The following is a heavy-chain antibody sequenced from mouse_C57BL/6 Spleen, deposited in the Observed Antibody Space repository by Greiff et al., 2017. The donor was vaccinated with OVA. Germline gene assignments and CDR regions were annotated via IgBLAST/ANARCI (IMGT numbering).Heavy chain of an antibody. J-gene: IGHJ2*01. CDR1: GYTFTSYG. V-gene: IGHV1-81*01. CDR3: EGYGSSYRVDY. CDR2: IYPRSGNT. Sequence: QVQLQQSGAELARPGASVKLSCKASGYTFTSYGISWVKQRTGQGLEWIGEIYPRSGNTYYNEKFKGKATLTADKSSSTAYMELRRLTSEDSAVYFCEGYGSSYRVDYWGQGTTLTVSS. D-gene: IGHD1-1*01.